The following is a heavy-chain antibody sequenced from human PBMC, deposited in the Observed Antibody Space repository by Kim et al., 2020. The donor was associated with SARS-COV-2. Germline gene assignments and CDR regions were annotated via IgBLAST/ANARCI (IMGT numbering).Heavy chain of an antibody. CDR3: ARGTAPDY. CDR2: AGDT. D-gene: IGHD5-18*01. Sequence: AGDTYYPGSVKGRFTISRENAKNSLYLQMNSLRAGDTAVYYCARGTAPDYWGQGTLVTVSS. J-gene: IGHJ4*02. V-gene: IGHV3-13*01.